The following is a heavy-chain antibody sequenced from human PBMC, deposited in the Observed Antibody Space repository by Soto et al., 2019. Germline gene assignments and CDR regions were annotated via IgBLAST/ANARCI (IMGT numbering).Heavy chain of an antibody. CDR1: GFSLSTRGVG. CDR3: AHRYIYGSGSHFHY. V-gene: IGHV2-5*02. CDR2: IYWDDDK. J-gene: IGHJ4*02. Sequence: QITLKESGPTLVKPTQTLTLTCTFSGFSLSTRGVGVGWIRQPPGKALEWLALIYWDDDKRYSPSLNSRLTITKDTSKNQVVLTMTTMDPVDTSSSHRAHRYIYGSGSHFHYWGQGTLVTVSS. D-gene: IGHD3-10*01.